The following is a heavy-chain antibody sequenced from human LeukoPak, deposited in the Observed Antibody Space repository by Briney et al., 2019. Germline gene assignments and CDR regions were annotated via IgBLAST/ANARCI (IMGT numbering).Heavy chain of an antibody. J-gene: IGHJ3*02. CDR1: GYTFTGYY. D-gene: IGHD6-13*01. CDR2: INPNIGGT. Sequence: ASVKVSCKASGYTFTGYYMHWVRQAPGQGLEWMGRINPNIGGTNYAQKFQGRVTMTRDTSISTAYMELSRLSSDDTAVYYCAVLNSHWVYFDAFDIWGKGTMVTVSS. CDR3: AVLNSHWVYFDAFDI. V-gene: IGHV1-2*06.